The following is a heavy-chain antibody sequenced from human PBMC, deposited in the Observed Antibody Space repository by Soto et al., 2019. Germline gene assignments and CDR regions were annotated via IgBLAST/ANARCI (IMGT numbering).Heavy chain of an antibody. CDR3: ARGLQGYSGYEFDY. D-gene: IGHD5-12*01. J-gene: IGHJ4*02. Sequence: PSETLSLTCTVSGGSISSYYWSWIRQPPGKGLEWIGYIYYSGSTNYNPSLKSRVTISVDTSKNQFSLKLSSVTAADTAVYYCARGLQGYSGYEFDYWGQGTLVTVSS. CDR1: GGSISSYY. V-gene: IGHV4-59*01. CDR2: IYYSGST.